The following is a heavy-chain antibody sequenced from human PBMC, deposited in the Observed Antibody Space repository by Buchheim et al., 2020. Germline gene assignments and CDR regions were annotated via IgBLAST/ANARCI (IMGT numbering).Heavy chain of an antibody. CDR2: ISGSGGST. V-gene: IGHV3-23*01. D-gene: IGHD3-10*01. Sequence: EVQLLESGGGLVQPGGSLRLSCAASGFTFSSYAMSWVRQAPGKGLEWVSAISGSGGSTYYADSVKGRFTISRDNSKNTLYLQMNSLRAEDTAVYYCAKVGGHYYGSGSYPSFDYWGQGTL. CDR3: AKVGGHYYGSGSYPSFDY. J-gene: IGHJ4*02. CDR1: GFTFSSYA.